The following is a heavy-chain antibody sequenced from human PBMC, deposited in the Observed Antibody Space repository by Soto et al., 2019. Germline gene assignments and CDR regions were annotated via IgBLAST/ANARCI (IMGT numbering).Heavy chain of an antibody. CDR2: INDSGDI. V-gene: IGHV4-34*02. J-gene: IGHJ6*03. D-gene: IGHD3-10*01. CDR1: GGSFSGYQ. Sequence: QVQLQQWGAGLLKPSETLSLTCAVYGGSFSGYQWSWIRQTPGKGLEWIGGINDSGDINYKPSLKSRVTILVESPKKQISLRLSSVTAADTAVYYCARGLILWFGELSRRGGYYYYMDVWGKGTTVTVSS. CDR3: ARGLILWFGELSRRGGYYYYMDV.